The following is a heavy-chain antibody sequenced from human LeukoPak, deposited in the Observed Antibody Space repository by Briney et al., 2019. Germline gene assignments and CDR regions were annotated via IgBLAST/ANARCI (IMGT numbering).Heavy chain of an antibody. J-gene: IGHJ4*02. CDR3: AKGSSKGYVWGSYRPSYYYFDY. Sequence: GGSLRLSCAASGFTFSSYGMHWVRQAPGKGLEWVAFIRYDGSNKYYADSVKGRFTISRDNSKNTLYLQMNSLRAEDTSVYYCAKGSSKGYVWGSYRPSYYYFDYWGQGTLVTVSS. D-gene: IGHD3-16*02. CDR1: GFTFSSYG. V-gene: IGHV3-30*02. CDR2: IRYDGSNK.